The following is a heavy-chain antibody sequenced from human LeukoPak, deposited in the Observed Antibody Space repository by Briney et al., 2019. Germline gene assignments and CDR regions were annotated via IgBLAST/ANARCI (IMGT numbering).Heavy chain of an antibody. CDR3: ARDPNYGSTWYVNWFDP. V-gene: IGHV3-23*01. CDR1: GFTFSSYA. D-gene: IGHD6-13*01. CDR2: ISSSGGNT. Sequence: GGSLRLSCAASGFTFSSYAMSWVRQAPGKGLEWISTISSSGGNTYYTNSVKGRFTISRDNSKNTLNLQMNSLKAEDTAVYSCARDPNYGSTWYVNWFDPWGQGTLVTVSS. J-gene: IGHJ5*02.